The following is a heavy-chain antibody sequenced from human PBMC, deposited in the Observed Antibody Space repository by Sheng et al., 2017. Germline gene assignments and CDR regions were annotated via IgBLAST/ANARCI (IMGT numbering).Heavy chain of an antibody. CDR3: ARDVPDIVVVVAATDDNDAFDI. Sequence: QVQLVEFGGGVVQPGRSLRLSCAASGFTFSSYAMHWVRQAPGKGLEWVAVISYDGSNKYYADSVKGRFTISRDNSKNTLYLQMNSLRAEDTAVYYCARDVPDIVVVVAATDDNDAFDIWGQGT. J-gene: IGHJ3*02. CDR1: GFTFSSYA. D-gene: IGHD2-15*01. V-gene: IGHV3-30*01. CDR2: ISYDGSNK.